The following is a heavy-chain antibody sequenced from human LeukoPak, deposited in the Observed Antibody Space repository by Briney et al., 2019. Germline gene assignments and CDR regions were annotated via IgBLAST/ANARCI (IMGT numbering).Heavy chain of an antibody. CDR2: IYYSGST. J-gene: IGHJ3*02. CDR3: TKAASSSVGAFDI. CDR1: GGSISSYY. V-gene: IGHV4-59*08. D-gene: IGHD6-13*01. Sequence: SETLSLTCTVSGGSISSYYWSWIRQPPGKGLEWIGYIYYSGSTNYNPSLKSRVTISVDTSKNQFSLKLSSVTAADTAAYYCTKAASSSVGAFDIWGQGTMVTVSS.